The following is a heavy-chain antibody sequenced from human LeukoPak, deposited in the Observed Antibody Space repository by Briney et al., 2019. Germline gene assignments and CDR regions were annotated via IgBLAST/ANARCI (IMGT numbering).Heavy chain of an antibody. J-gene: IGHJ4*02. CDR1: GGSFSGYY. CDR2: INHSGST. CDR3: AGDLKGHDFWSGYYPD. V-gene: IGHV4-34*01. Sequence: SETLSLTCAVYGGSFSGYYWSWIRQPPGKGLEWIGEINHSGSTNYNPSLKSRVTISVDTSKNQFSLKLSSVTAADTAVYYCAGDLKGHDFWSGYYPDWGQGTLVTVSS. D-gene: IGHD3-3*01.